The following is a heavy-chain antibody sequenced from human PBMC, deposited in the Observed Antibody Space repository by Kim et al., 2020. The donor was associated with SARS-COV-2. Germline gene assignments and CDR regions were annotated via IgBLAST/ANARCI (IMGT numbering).Heavy chain of an antibody. V-gene: IGHV3-30*04. CDR3: ARDAGYSSSWYDY. J-gene: IGHJ4*02. Sequence: GGSLRLSCAASGFTFSSYAMHWVRQAPGKGLEWVAVISYDGSNKYYADSVEGRFTISRDNSKNTLYLQMNSLRAEDTAVYYCARDAGYSSSWYDYWGQGTLVTVSS. CDR2: ISYDGSNK. CDR1: GFTFSSYA. D-gene: IGHD6-13*01.